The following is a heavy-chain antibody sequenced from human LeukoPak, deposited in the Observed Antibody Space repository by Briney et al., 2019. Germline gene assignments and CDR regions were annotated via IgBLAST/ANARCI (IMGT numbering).Heavy chain of an antibody. CDR3: AELGITMIGGV. CDR2: INQDESER. V-gene: IGHV3-7*01. D-gene: IGHD3-10*02. Sequence: GGSLRLSCAASGFTFSHAWMSWVRQAPGKGLEWLANINQDESERYYVDSVKGRFTVSRDNAKNSLYLQMNSLRAEDTAVYYCAELGITMIGGVWGKGTTVTISS. CDR1: GFTFSHAW. J-gene: IGHJ6*04.